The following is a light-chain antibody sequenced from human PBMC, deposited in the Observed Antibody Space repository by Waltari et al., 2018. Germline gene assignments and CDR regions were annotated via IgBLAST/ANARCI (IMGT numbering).Light chain of an antibody. CDR3: QQRSNSYT. Sequence: EIVLTQSPATLSLSPGERTSLSCSASQSVSSYLAWYQQKPGQAPRLLIYDAANRSTGIPARFSGSGSETDFTLTISSLEPEDFAVYYCQQRSNSYTFGQGTKLEIK. V-gene: IGKV3-11*01. CDR1: QSVSSY. CDR2: DAA. J-gene: IGKJ2*01.